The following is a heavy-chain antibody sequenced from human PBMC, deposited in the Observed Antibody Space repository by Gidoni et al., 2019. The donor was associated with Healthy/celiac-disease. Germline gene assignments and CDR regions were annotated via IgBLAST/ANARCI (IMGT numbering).Heavy chain of an antibody. D-gene: IGHD3-10*01. CDR2: IRSSSSTI. CDR1: GFTFSSYS. J-gene: IGHJ4*02. V-gene: IGHV3-48*02. CDR3: ARELAFGELSLDY. Sequence: GLVPPGGSLSLSCAASGFTFSSYSMNWVRQAPGKGLEWVSYIRSSSSTIYYADSVKGRFTISRDNAKNSLYLQRNSLRDEDTAVYYWARELAFGELSLDYWGQGTLVTVSA.